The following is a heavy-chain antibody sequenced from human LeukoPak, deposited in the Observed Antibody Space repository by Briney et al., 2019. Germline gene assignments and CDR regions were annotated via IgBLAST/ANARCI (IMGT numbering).Heavy chain of an antibody. V-gene: IGHV3-48*03. CDR1: GFTFSSYE. CDR3: ARGALAARPISDWFAP. J-gene: IGHJ5*02. Sequence: GGSLRLSCAASGFTFSSYEMNWVRQAPGKGLEWVSDISSSGSTIYYADSVERRFTISKDNAKNSLYLQMNSLRAEDTAVYYCARGALAARPISDWFAPWGQGPLVTVSS. CDR2: ISSSGSTI. D-gene: IGHD6-6*01.